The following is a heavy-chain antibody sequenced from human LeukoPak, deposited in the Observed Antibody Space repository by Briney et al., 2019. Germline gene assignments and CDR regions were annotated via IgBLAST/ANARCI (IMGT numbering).Heavy chain of an antibody. CDR1: GYTFTNYG. CDR3: ASSTLSSGWASSDAFDI. CDR2: INPNSGGT. V-gene: IGHV1-2*02. Sequence: GASVKVSCKASGYTFTNYGISWVRQAPGQGLEWMGWINPNSGGTNYAQKFQGRVTMTRDTSISTAYMELSRLRSDDTAVYYCASSTLSSGWASSDAFDIWGQGTMVTVSS. D-gene: IGHD6-19*01. J-gene: IGHJ3*02.